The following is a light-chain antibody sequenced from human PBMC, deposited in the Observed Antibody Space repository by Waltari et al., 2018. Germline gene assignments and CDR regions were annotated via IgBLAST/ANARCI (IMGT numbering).Light chain of an antibody. V-gene: IGLV2-23*02. Sequence: QSALTQPASVSGSPGQSITIPCTGTSSDVGHYNLVSWYHQHPGKAPKLMIYEVNKRSSGVSNRFSGFRSGNTASLTISGLQAEDEADYYCCSYAGSIPVVFGGGTKLTVL. CDR2: EVN. J-gene: IGLJ3*02. CDR1: SSDVGHYNL. CDR3: CSYAGSIPVV.